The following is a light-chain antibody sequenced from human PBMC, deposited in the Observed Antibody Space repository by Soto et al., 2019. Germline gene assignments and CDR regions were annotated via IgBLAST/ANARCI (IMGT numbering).Light chain of an antibody. CDR3: QQVHSYPWT. V-gene: IGKV1-9*01. J-gene: IGKJ1*01. Sequence: DIQLTQSPSFLSASVGDRVTITCRASQGISSYLAWYQQKPGKAPKLLIYAASTLQSGVPSRFSGSGSGTEFTLHISSLQPEDFATYYCQQVHSYPWTFGQGTKVEIK. CDR1: QGISSY. CDR2: AAS.